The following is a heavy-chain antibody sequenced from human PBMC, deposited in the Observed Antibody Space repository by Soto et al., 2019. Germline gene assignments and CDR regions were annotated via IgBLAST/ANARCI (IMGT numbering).Heavy chain of an antibody. CDR2: IWYDGSNK. CDR1: GFTFSSYG. CDR3: ARDLLYSSSWANYYYYGMDV. D-gene: IGHD6-13*01. V-gene: IGHV3-33*01. J-gene: IGHJ6*02. Sequence: QVQLVESGGGVVQPGRSLRLSCAASGFTFSSYGMHWVRQAPGKGLEWVAVIWYDGSNKYYADSVKGRFTISRDNSKNALYLKMNSLRAEDTAVYYCARDLLYSSSWANYYYYGMDVWGQGTTVTVSS.